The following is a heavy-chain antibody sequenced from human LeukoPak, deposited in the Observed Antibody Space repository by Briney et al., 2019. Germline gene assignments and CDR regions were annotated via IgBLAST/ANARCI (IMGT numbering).Heavy chain of an antibody. CDR1: GGSISSSSYY. V-gene: IGHV4-39*07. CDR3: ARGPAPQLLMVYATTFDY. Sequence: KSSETLSLTCTVSGGSISSSSYYWGWIRQPPGKGLEWIGSIYYSGSTYYNPSLKSRVTISVDTSKNQFSLKLSSVTAADTAVYYCARGPAPQLLMVYATTFDYWGQGTLVTASS. D-gene: IGHD2-8*01. CDR2: IYYSGST. J-gene: IGHJ4*02.